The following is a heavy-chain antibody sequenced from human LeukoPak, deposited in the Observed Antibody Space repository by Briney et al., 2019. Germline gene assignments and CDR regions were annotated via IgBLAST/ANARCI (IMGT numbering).Heavy chain of an antibody. J-gene: IGHJ4*02. V-gene: IGHV1-18*01. CDR1: NYTFTRYG. Sequence: EASVNVSCTASNYTFTRYGISWVRQAPGQGLEWMGWISAYNGNTKYAQKLQGRVTMTTDTSTNTAYMELRSLRSDDTAVYYCARSYSSTSMDYWGQGTLVTVSS. CDR3: ARSYSSTSMDY. CDR2: ISAYNGNT. D-gene: IGHD6-6*01.